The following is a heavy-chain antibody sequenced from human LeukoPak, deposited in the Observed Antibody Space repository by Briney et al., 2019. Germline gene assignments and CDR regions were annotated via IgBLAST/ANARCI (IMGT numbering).Heavy chain of an antibody. J-gene: IGHJ4*02. V-gene: IGHV1-24*01. CDR2: FDPEDGET. CDR3: ATDAAGIAVVGTNFVFDY. CDR1: GYTLTELS. D-gene: IGHD6-19*01. Sequence: ASVKVSCKVSGYTLTELSMHWVRQAPGKGLEWMGGFDPEDGETIYAQKFQGRVTMTEDTSTDTAYMELSSLRSEDTAVYYCATDAAGIAVVGTNFVFDYWGQGTLVTVSS.